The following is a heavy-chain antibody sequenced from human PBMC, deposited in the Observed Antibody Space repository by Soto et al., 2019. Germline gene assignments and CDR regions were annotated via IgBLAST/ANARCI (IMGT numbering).Heavy chain of an antibody. V-gene: IGHV4-31*03. J-gene: IGHJ6*02. Sequence: SETLSLTCTVSGGSISSGGFYWSWIRQHPGKGLEWIGYIYRSGNTYYNPSLKSRVAISVDTSKNQFSLKVSSVTVADTAVYYCARENDFSSGSSYYFGLDVWGQGTSVTVSS. CDR3: ARENDFSSGSSYYFGLDV. D-gene: IGHD3-3*01. CDR2: IYRSGNT. CDR1: GGSISSGGFY.